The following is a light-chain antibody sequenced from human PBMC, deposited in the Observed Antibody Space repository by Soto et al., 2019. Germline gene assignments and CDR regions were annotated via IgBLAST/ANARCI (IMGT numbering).Light chain of an antibody. CDR1: SSDVENYKL. V-gene: IGLV2-23*02. CDR3: CSSVGSYV. Sequence: QSALNQPASVSGSPGQSVTISCTATSSDVENYKLVSWYQQHPGKAPKLIIYEVTKRPSGVSNRFSGSKSANTASLTISGLQPEDEDDYYCCSSVGSYVFGTGTKLTVL. J-gene: IGLJ1*01. CDR2: EVT.